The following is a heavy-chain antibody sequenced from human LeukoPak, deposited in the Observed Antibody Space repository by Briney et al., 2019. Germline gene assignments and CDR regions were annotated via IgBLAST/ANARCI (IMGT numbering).Heavy chain of an antibody. CDR3: AREGTMVRGVIHWYFDL. CDR2: INWNGGGT. V-gene: IGHV3-20*01. Sequence: GGSLRLSCAASGFTFDDYGMSWVRQAPGKGLEWVSGINWNGGGTGYADSVKGRFTISRDNAKNSLYLQMNSLRAEDTALYHCAREGTMVRGVIHWYFDLWGRGTLVTVSS. J-gene: IGHJ2*01. CDR1: GFTFDDYG. D-gene: IGHD3-10*01.